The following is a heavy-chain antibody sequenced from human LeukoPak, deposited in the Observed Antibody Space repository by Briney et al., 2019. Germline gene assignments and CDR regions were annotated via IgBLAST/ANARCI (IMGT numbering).Heavy chain of an antibody. D-gene: IGHD6-19*01. Sequence: PRGSLRLSCAASGFTFSSYAMSWVRQAPGKGLEWVSAISGSGGSTYYADSVKGRFTISRDNSKNTLYLQMNSLRAEDTAVYYCAKDRLYSSGTDAFDIWGQGTMVTVSS. CDR3: AKDRLYSSGTDAFDI. V-gene: IGHV3-23*01. CDR1: GFTFSSYA. J-gene: IGHJ3*02. CDR2: ISGSGGST.